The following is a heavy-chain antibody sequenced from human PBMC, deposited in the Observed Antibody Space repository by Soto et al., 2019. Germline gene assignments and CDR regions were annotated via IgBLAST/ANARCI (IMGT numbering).Heavy chain of an antibody. V-gene: IGHV3-30*18. CDR1: GFTFSTYA. CDR2: MSYDGGNI. J-gene: IGHJ6*02. D-gene: IGHD3-10*01. CDR3: VKDWANGSGSSYRNYYGLDV. Sequence: QLQVVESGGGVVQPGRSLRLSCGASGFTFSTYAMHWVRQAPGKGLECVAVMSYDGGNIYYADSVKGRFTISRDNAKNTLYLQMNSLRIEDSAVYYCVKDWANGSGSSYRNYYGLDVWGQGTTVTVSS.